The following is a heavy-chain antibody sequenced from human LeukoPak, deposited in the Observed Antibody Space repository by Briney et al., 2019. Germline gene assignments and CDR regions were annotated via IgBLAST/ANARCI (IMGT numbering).Heavy chain of an antibody. D-gene: IGHD3-22*01. CDR2: INSDGSTT. J-gene: IGHJ3*02. V-gene: IGHV3-74*01. Sequence: GGSLRLSCAASGLTFSSHWMHWVRQAPGKGLVWVSRINSDGSTTYYADSVKGRFTISRDNAKNTLYLQMNSLRAEDTAVYYCARVVVVRERDIWGQGTMVTVSS. CDR3: ARVVVVRERDI. CDR1: GLTFSSHW.